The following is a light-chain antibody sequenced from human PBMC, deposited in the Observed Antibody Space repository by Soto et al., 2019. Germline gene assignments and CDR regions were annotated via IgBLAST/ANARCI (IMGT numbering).Light chain of an antibody. CDR2: AAS. V-gene: IGKV1-8*01. J-gene: IGKJ4*02. CDR1: QGISSY. Sequence: AIRMTQSPSSLSASTGDRVTITCRASQGISSYLAWYQQKPWKAPKLLIYAASTLQSEVPSRFSGSGSGTDFTLTISCLQSEDFATYYCQQYYSYPLTFGGGTKVEIK. CDR3: QQYYSYPLT.